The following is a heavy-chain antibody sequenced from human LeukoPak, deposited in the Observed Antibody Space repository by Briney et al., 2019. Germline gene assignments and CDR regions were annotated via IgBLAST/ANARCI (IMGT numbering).Heavy chain of an antibody. V-gene: IGHV4-59*01. Sequence: SETLSLTCTVSGGSISSYYWSWIRQPPGKGLEWIGYXYYSGSTNYNPSLKSRVTISVDTSKNQFSLKLSSVTAADTAVYYCARGVVPAAMPDYYYYGMDVWGQGTTVTVSS. D-gene: IGHD2-2*01. CDR3: ARGVVPAAMPDYYYYGMDV. CDR1: GGSISSYY. J-gene: IGHJ6*02. CDR2: XYYSGST.